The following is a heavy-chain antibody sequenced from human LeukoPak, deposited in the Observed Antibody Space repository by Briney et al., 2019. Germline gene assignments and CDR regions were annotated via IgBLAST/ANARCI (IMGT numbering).Heavy chain of an antibody. D-gene: IGHD6-13*01. CDR3: ARDSSSWRSFDC. Sequence: SETLSLTCTVSGGSISNYYWSWIQQPAGKGLEWIGRIYSSGSTNYNPSLKSRVTMSVDTSKNQFSLKLTSVTAADTAIYYCARDSSSWRSFDCWGQGMLVTVSS. V-gene: IGHV4-4*07. CDR2: IYSSGST. CDR1: GGSISNYY. J-gene: IGHJ4*02.